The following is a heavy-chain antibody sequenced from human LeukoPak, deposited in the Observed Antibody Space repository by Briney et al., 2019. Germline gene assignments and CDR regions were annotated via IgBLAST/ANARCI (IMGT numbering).Heavy chain of an antibody. CDR3: ARRRYGDYYFDY. Sequence: SVKVSCKASGGTFSSYAISWVRQAPGQWLEWMGGIIPIFGTANYAQKFQGRVTITADESTSTAYMELSSLRSEDTAVYYCARRRYGDYYFDYWGQGTLVTVSS. J-gene: IGHJ4*02. V-gene: IGHV1-69*13. D-gene: IGHD4-17*01. CDR2: IIPIFGTA. CDR1: GGTFSSYA.